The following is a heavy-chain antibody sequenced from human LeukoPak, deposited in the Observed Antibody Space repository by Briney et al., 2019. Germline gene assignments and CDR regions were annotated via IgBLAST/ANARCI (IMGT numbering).Heavy chain of an antibody. D-gene: IGHD5-18*01. CDR1: GYTYSDYY. CDR2: INPNSGGT. CDR3: AKSSGNSYMYNFDY. Sequence: ASVKVSCKASGYTYSDYYMHGVRQAPGQGLEWMGWINPNSGGTNYAQKFQGRVTMTRDTSITTTYMELSRLTFDDTAVYYCAKSSGNSYMYNFDYWGQGTPVTVSS. V-gene: IGHV1-2*02. J-gene: IGHJ4*02.